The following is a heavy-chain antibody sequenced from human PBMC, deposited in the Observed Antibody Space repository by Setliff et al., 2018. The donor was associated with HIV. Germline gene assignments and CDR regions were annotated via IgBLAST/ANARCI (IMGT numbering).Heavy chain of an antibody. V-gene: IGHV3-73*01. D-gene: IGHD2-21*01. CDR2: IRSKGYGSAT. Sequence: GGSLRLSCAASGFTFSGSAMHWVRQASGKGLEWVGRIRSKGYGSATAYAASVKGRFTISRDDSKNTAYLQMDSLKTEDTAVYYCAKLQEGHVYSHFDFWGQGTLVTVSS. J-gene: IGHJ4*02. CDR3: AKLQEGHVYSHFDF. CDR1: GFTFSGSA.